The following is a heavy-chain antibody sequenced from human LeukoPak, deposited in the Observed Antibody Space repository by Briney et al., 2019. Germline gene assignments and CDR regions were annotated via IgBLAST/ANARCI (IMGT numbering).Heavy chain of an antibody. CDR1: GYSFTSYW. CDR3: ARLKIRLLEWLLPDY. CDR2: IYPGDSDT. J-gene: IGHJ4*02. Sequence: GESLKISCKGSGYSFTSYWIGWVRQMPGKGLEWMGIIYPGDSDTRYSPSFQGQVTISADKSISTAYLQWSSLKASDTAMYYCARLKIRLLEWLLPDYWGQGTLVTVSS. V-gene: IGHV5-51*01. D-gene: IGHD3-3*01.